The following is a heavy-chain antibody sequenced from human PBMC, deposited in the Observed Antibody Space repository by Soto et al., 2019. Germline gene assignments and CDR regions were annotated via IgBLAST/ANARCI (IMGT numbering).Heavy chain of an antibody. V-gene: IGHV4-39*01. CDR2: INYRGTT. Sequence: SETLSLTCTVSGGSISTGSYYWGWIRQPPGKGLEWIGGINYRGTTYYYPSLRSRVTISLDSSKEQFSLKLNSMTAADTAVYYCARAHSLSSVFSIDYWGQGTLVTVSP. J-gene: IGHJ4*02. CDR3: ARAHSLSSVFSIDY. CDR1: GGSISTGSYY. D-gene: IGHD6-6*01.